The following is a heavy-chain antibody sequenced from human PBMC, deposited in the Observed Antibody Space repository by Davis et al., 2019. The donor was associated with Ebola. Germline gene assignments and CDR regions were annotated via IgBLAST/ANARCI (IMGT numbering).Heavy chain of an antibody. J-gene: IGHJ5*02. CDR1: GFTFRDYY. Sequence: GESLKISCAASGFTFRDYYMSWIRKAPGKGLEWLAFISTSGSDVKYAESVKGRLTISRDNARNSLFLQMHSLGVEDMAVYYCARSIAVSGLVDLWGQGTLVTVSS. D-gene: IGHD6-19*01. CDR2: ISTSGSDV. CDR3: ARSIAVSGLVDL. V-gene: IGHV3-11*06.